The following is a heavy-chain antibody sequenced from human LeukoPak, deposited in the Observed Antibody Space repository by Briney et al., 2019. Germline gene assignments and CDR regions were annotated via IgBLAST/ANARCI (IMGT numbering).Heavy chain of an antibody. CDR3: ARALAGAARVDY. J-gene: IGHJ4*02. Sequence: GGSLRLSCVASGFTFSSYSMSWVRPAPGKGLGWVSSISSSSYIYYADSVKGRFTISRHNAKNSLYLQMNSLRAEQTAVYYCARALAGAARVDYWGQGTLVTVSS. V-gene: IGHV3-21*01. D-gene: IGHD6-19*01. CDR2: ISSSSYI. CDR1: GFTFSSYS.